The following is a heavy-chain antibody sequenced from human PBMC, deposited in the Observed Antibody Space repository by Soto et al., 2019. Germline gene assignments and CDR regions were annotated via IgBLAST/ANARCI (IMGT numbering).Heavy chain of an antibody. CDR3: AKESDYSWPTTSEY. CDR1: GYTFSSYS. CDR2: ISGSGGRGSGGIT. V-gene: IGHV3-23*01. D-gene: IGHD4-4*01. J-gene: IGHJ4*02. Sequence: EVQLLESGGVLVQPGGSLRLSCAASGYTFSSYSMRWVRQAPGKGLEWVPAISGSGGRGSGGITYYAHYVKGRLTISRSDSKNMLFLQMNSLRAEDTAVYYCAKESDYSWPTTSEYWGQGTLVTVSS.